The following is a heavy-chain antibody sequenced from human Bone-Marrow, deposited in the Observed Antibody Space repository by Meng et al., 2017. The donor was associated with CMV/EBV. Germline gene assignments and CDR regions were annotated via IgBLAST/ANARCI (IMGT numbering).Heavy chain of an antibody. Sequence: GGSLRLSCVASGPIFSSSGMHWVRQAPGKGLEWVAFIRYDGSGKFYVDSVKGRFTISRDNSRNTLYLQMNSLRPDDTAVFYCVTDGVRWGRGNWFDSWGQGTLVTVSS. CDR3: VTDGVRWGRGNWFDS. D-gene: IGHD7-27*01. CDR1: GPIFSSSG. CDR2: IRYDGSGK. J-gene: IGHJ5*01. V-gene: IGHV3-30*02.